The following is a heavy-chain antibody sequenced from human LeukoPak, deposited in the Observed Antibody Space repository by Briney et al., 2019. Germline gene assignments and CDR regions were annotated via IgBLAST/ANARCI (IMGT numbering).Heavy chain of an antibody. CDR3: AKDEASSGYQRVTDY. V-gene: IGHV3-53*04. Sequence: GGSLRLSCAASGFTVSTNCMTWVRQAPGKGLEWVSTIYSGGTTYYADSVMGRFTISRHNSRNTLYLQMNSLRAEDTAVYYCAKDEASSGYQRVTDYWGQGTLVTVSS. D-gene: IGHD3-22*01. CDR1: GFTVSTNC. CDR2: IYSGGTT. J-gene: IGHJ4*02.